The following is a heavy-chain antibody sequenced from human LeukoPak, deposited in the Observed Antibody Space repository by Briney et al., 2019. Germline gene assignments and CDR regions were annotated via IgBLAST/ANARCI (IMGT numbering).Heavy chain of an antibody. J-gene: IGHJ4*02. D-gene: IGHD3-10*01. CDR3: ARASLPYYYGSGSPDY. V-gene: IGHV1-3*01. CDR1: GYTFTSYA. CDR2: INAGNGNT. Sequence: ASVKVPCKASGYTFTSYATHWVRQAPGQRLEWMGWINAGNGNTKYSQKFQGRVTITRDTSASTAYMELSSLRSEDTAVYYCARASLPYYYGSGSPDYWGQGTLVTVSS.